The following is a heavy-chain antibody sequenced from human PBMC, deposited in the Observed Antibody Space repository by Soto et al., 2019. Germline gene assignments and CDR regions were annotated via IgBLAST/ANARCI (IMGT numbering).Heavy chain of an antibody. D-gene: IGHD6-6*01. CDR1: GDSFTSDW. Sequence: PGESLKISCKGSGDSFTSDWIGGGRRIPGKGLEWMGIIYPGDSDTRYSPSFQGQVTISADKSISTAYLQWSSLKASDTAMYYCARRGLVRYYYYGMDVWGQGTTVTVSS. J-gene: IGHJ6*02. V-gene: IGHV5-51*01. CDR3: ARRGLVRYYYYGMDV. CDR2: IYPGDSDT.